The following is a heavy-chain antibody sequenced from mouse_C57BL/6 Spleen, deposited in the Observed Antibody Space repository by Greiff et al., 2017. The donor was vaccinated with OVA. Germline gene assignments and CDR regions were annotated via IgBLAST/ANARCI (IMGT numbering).Heavy chain of an antibody. V-gene: IGHV1-19*01. CDR3: ARKPLYYGSSYDAMDY. D-gene: IGHD1-1*01. CDR1: GYTFTDYY. Sequence: EVKLVESGPVLVKPGASVKMSCKASGYTFTDYYMNWVKQSHGKSLEWIGVINPYNGGTSYNQKFKGKATLTVDKSSSTAYMELNSLTSEDSAVYYCARKPLYYGSSYDAMDYWGQGTSVTVSS. J-gene: IGHJ4*01. CDR2: INPYNGGT.